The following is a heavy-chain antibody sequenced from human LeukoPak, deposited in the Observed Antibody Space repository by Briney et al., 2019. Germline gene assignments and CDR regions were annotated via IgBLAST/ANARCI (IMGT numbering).Heavy chain of an antibody. J-gene: IGHJ4*02. CDR3: AREGKYSGSWSPPFYFDY. CDR1: GFTFSSYS. CDR2: ISSSSSTI. D-gene: IGHD6-13*01. V-gene: IGHV3-48*01. Sequence: GGSLRLSCAASGFTFSSYSMNWVRQAPGKGLEWVSYISSSSSTIYYADSVKGRLTISRDNAKNSLYLQMNSLRAEDTAVYYCAREGKYSGSWSPPFYFDYWGQGTLVTVSS.